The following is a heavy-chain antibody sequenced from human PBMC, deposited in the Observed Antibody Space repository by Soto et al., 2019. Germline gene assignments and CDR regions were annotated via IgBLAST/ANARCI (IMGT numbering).Heavy chain of an antibody. CDR3: ARIPNYDSSGHDAFDI. D-gene: IGHD3-22*01. CDR2: INHSGST. J-gene: IGHJ3*02. Sequence: SETLSLTCAVYGGSFSGYYWSRIRQPPGKGLEWIGEINHSGSTNYNPSLKSRVTISVDTSKNQFSLKLSSVTAADTAVYYCARIPNYDSSGHDAFDIWGQGTMVPVSS. V-gene: IGHV4-34*01. CDR1: GGSFSGYY.